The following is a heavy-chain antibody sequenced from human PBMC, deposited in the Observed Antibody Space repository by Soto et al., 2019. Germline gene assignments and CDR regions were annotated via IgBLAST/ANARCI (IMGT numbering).Heavy chain of an antibody. V-gene: IGHV1-3*01. CDR1: GYTFTSYA. D-gene: IGHD3-16*01. CDR2: INAGNGNT. CDR3: ARGYGGPIGWFDP. Sequence: QVQLVQSGAEVKKPGASVKVSCKASGYTFTSYAMHWVRQAPGQRLEWMGWINAGNGNTKYSQKFKGSVTITRDTSASTAYMELSSLRSEDTAVYYCARGYGGPIGWFDPWGQGTLVTV. J-gene: IGHJ5*02.